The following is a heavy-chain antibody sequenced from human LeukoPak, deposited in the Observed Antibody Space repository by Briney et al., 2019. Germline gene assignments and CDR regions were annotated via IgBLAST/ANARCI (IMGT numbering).Heavy chain of an antibody. CDR2: IYTSGST. J-gene: IGHJ5*02. Sequence: SETLSLTCTVSGGSISSYYWSWIRQPAGKGLKWIGRIYTSGSTNYNPSLKSRVTMSVDTSKNQFSLKLNSMTAADTAVYYCARERWSNWFDPWGQGTLVTVSS. V-gene: IGHV4-4*07. CDR1: GGSISSYY. CDR3: ARERWSNWFDP. D-gene: IGHD2-15*01.